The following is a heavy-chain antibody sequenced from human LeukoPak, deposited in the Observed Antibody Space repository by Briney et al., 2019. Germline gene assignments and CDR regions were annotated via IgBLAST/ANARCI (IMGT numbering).Heavy chain of an antibody. J-gene: IGHJ5*02. CDR3: ARDEMEAGNWFDP. CDR1: GGSISSGGYY. V-gene: IGHV4-30-2*01. D-gene: IGHD5-24*01. CDR2: IYHSGST. Sequence: PSETLSLTCTVSGGSISSGGYYWSWIRQPPGKGLEWIGYIYHSGSTYYNPSLKSRVTISVGRSKNQFSLKLSSVTAADTAVYYCARDEMEAGNWFDPWGQGTLVTVSS.